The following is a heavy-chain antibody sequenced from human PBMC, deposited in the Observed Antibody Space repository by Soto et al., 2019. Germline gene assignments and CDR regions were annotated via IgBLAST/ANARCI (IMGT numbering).Heavy chain of an antibody. D-gene: IGHD1-26*01. CDR2: IGPESGAT. V-gene: IGHV1-2*02. CDR3: GRGRSGQLVVFY. J-gene: IGHJ4*02. Sequence: ASVKVSCKASGYTFTGHYIHWVRQAPEQGPEWMGEIGPESGATRYAQKFQGRVTMTRDTSITTVYMELKNLSPDDTAVYYCGRGRSGQLVVFYWGQGTPVTVSS. CDR1: GYTFTGHY.